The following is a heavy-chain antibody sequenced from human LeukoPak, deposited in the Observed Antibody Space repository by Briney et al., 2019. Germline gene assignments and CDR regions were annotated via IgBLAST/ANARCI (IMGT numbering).Heavy chain of an antibody. D-gene: IGHD2-15*01. V-gene: IGHV3-23*01. J-gene: IGHJ4*02. CDR3: ARNILEVSATLGGGLDY. Sequence: GGSLRLSCAASGFTFSSYWMHWVRHAPGKGLEWVSAISGSGGSTYYADSVKGRFTISRDNSKNTLYLQMNSQRAEDTAVYYCARNILEVSATLGGGLDYWGQGTLVTVSS. CDR2: ISGSGGST. CDR1: GFTFSSYW.